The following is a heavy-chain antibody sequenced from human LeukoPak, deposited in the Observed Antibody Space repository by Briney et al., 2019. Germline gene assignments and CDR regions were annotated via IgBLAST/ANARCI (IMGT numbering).Heavy chain of an antibody. Sequence: GGSLRLSCAASEFSVGSNYMTWVRQAPGKGLEWVSLIYSGGSTYYADSVKGRFTISRDNSKNTLYLQMNTLRAEDTAVYYCARRAGDYSHPYDYWGQGTLVTVSS. CDR1: EFSVGSNY. J-gene: IGHJ4*02. D-gene: IGHD3-22*01. V-gene: IGHV3-66*04. CDR2: IYSGGST. CDR3: ARRAGDYSHPYDY.